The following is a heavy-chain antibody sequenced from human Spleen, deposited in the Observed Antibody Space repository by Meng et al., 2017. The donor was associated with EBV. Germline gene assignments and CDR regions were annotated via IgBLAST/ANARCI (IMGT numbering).Heavy chain of an antibody. CDR3: ARGGATYPRY. CDR2: INGYNGNT. V-gene: IGHV1-18*01. D-gene: IGHD4/OR15-4a*01. CDR1: GYSFSSYS. Sequence: QVQLLQSGPEMNKPGAAVGVSCQASGYSFSSYSITWVRQAPGQGPEWMGWINGYNGNTNYAQRFQDRVTMTTDTSTSTAYMELKSLRSDDTAVYYCARGGATYPRYWGQGALVTVSS. J-gene: IGHJ4*02.